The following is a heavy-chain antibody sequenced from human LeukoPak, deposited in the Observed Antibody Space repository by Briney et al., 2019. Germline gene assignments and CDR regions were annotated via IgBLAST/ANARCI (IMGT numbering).Heavy chain of an antibody. J-gene: IGHJ3*02. CDR1: GDSVSSNSAA. CDR2: TNYRSKWYN. Sequence: SQTLSLTCAISGDSVSSNSAAWNWIRQSPSRGLEWLGRTNYRSKWYNDYAVSVKSRITINPDTSKNQFSLQLNSVTPEDTAVYYCASKGYSSGWSRDAFDIWGQGTMVTVSS. V-gene: IGHV6-1*01. D-gene: IGHD6-19*01. CDR3: ASKGYSSGWSRDAFDI.